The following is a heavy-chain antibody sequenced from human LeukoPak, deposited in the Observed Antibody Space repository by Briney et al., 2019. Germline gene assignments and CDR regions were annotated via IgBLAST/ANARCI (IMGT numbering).Heavy chain of an antibody. CDR2: ISDIGSI. CDR3: AGHHPHNTVDF. D-gene: IGHD1-14*01. CDR1: GGSISSGGYY. Sequence: PSETLSLTCTVSGGSISSGGYYWSWIRQPPGKGLEWIAYISDIGSINYNPSLKSRVTISLDTSKNQFSLKLSSVTAADTAVYYCAGHHPHNTVDFWGQGTLVTVSS. J-gene: IGHJ4*02. V-gene: IGHV4-61*08.